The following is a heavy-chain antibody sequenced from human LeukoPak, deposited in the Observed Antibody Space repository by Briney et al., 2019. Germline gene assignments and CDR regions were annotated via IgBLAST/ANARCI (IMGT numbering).Heavy chain of an antibody. V-gene: IGHV3-23*01. CDR3: VKDGNGWYEVLDD. D-gene: IGHD6-19*01. CDR1: GFTFSSYA. Sequence: GGSLRLSCAASGFTFSSYAMSWVRQAPGKGLEWVSAISGSGSSTYNADSLKGRFTISRDNSKYTLYLQMNSLRAEDTAVYYCVKDGNGWYEVLDDWGQGALVTVSS. CDR2: ISGSGSST. J-gene: IGHJ4*02.